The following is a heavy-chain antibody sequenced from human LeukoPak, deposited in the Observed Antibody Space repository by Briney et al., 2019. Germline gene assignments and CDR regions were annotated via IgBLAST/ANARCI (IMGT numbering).Heavy chain of an antibody. D-gene: IGHD3-22*01. J-gene: IGHJ3*02. CDR3: ARGLLGIERAFDI. CDR2: IYYSGST. CDR1: GGSISSYY. V-gene: IGHV4-59*01. Sequence: PSETLSLTCNVSGGSISSYYWSWIRQPPGKGLKWIGYIYYSGSTNYNPSLKSRVTISVDTSKNQFSLKLSSVTAADTAVYYCARGLLGIERAFDIWGQGTMVTVSS.